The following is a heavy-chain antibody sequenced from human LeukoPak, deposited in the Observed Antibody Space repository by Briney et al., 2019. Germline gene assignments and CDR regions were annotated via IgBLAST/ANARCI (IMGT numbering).Heavy chain of an antibody. CDR1: GFTFSSYG. Sequence: GGSLRLSCAASGFTFSSYGIHWVRQAPGKGLEWVALISYDGSNTYYADSVKGRFTISRDNSKNTLYLQMNSLGAEDTAVYYCARGSYSGTYYRSFDYWGQGTLVTVSS. CDR3: ARGSYSGTYYRSFDY. V-gene: IGHV3-30*03. CDR2: ISYDGSNT. J-gene: IGHJ4*02. D-gene: IGHD1-26*01.